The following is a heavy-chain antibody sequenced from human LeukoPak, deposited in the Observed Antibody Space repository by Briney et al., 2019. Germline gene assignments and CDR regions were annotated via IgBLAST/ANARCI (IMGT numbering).Heavy chain of an antibody. V-gene: IGHV1-8*01. J-gene: IGHJ6*03. CDR1: GYTFTSYD. D-gene: IGHD3-3*01. CDR2: MNPNSGNT. CDR3: ARGAGFLEWLSSTRDYYMDV. Sequence: ASVKVSCKASGYTFTSYDINWVRQATGQGLEWMGWMNPNSGNTGYAQKFQGRVTMTRNTSISTAYMELSSLRSEDTAVYYCARGAGFLEWLSSTRDYYMDVWDKGTTVTVSS.